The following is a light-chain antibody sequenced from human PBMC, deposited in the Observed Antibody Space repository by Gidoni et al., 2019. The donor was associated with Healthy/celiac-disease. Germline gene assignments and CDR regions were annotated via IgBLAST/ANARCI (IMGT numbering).Light chain of an antibody. J-gene: IGKJ3*01. CDR3: QQLNSYLPFT. CDR1: RGISSY. CDR2: AAS. V-gene: IGKV1-9*01. Sequence: IQLPQSPSSLSASVGDRVTITCRASRGISSYLAWYQQKPGKAPKLLIYAASTLQSGVPSRFSGSGSGTDFTLTISSLQPEDFATYYCQQLNSYLPFTFGPGTKVDIK.